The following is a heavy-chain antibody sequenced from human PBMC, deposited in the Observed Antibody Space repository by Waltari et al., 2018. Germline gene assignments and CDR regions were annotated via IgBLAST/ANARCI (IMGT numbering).Heavy chain of an antibody. V-gene: IGHV3-33*01. D-gene: IGHD1-26*01. J-gene: IGHJ4*02. Sequence: QVPLVESGGGVVQPGRSLRLSCAESAFTLSSYGMNLGRQAPGKGLEWVAVIWYDGSNKYYADSVKGRFTISRDNSKNTLYLQMNSLRAEDTAVYYCARDRGELVPFDYWGQGTLVTVSS. CDR3: ARDRGELVPFDY. CDR1: AFTLSSYG. CDR2: IWYDGSNK.